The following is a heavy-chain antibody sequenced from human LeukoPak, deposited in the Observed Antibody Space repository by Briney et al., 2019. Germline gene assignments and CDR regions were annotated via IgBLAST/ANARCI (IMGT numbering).Heavy chain of an antibody. CDR1: GLTLSNYD. Sequence: GGSLRLSCVASGLTLSNYDTTWVRQAPGKGLEYVSSIGSGGYRFYGGSVKGRFSTSRDNSQNTVYLQMNSLRGEDTAIYFCAKKLPDASSYFDFWGQGILVTVSS. CDR3: AKKLPDASSYFDF. J-gene: IGHJ4*02. CDR2: IGSGGYR. D-gene: IGHD6-6*01. V-gene: IGHV3-23*01.